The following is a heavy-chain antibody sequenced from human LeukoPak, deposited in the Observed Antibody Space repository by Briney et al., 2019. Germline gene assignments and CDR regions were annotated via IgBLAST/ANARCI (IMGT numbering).Heavy chain of an antibody. V-gene: IGHV3-48*01. D-gene: IGHD5-18*01. Sequence: GGSLRLSCAASEFTFSSYSMNWVRQAPGKGLEWVSYITNSGNSKSYADSVKGRFTISRDNSKNTLYLQMDSLRAEDTAVYYCARDQLPSRGYSYGYSYYYYGMDVWGQGTTVTVSS. CDR1: EFTFSSYS. CDR2: ITNSGNSK. CDR3: ARDQLPSRGYSYGYSYYYYGMDV. J-gene: IGHJ6*02.